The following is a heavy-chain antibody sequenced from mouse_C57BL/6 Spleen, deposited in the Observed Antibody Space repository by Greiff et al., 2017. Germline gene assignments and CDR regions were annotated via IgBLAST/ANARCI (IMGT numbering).Heavy chain of an antibody. CDR2: INPNNGGT. J-gene: IGHJ4*01. CDR1: GYTFTDYY. CDR3: ASYYSNTFFYAMDY. V-gene: IGHV1-26*01. Sequence: EVQLQQSGPELVKPGASVKISCKASGYTFTDYYMNWVKQSHGKSLEWIGDINPNNGGTSYNQKFKGKATLTVDKSSSTAYRELRSLTSEDSAVYYCASYYSNTFFYAMDYWGQGTSVTVSS. D-gene: IGHD2-5*01.